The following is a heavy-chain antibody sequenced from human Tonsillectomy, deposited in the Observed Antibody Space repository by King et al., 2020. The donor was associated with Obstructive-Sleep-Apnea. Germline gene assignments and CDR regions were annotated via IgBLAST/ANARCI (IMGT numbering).Heavy chain of an antibody. CDR3: ARLSAGDLHTHFDY. D-gene: IGHD6-13*01. CDR2: IYPVDSDA. CDR1: GDSFTNYW. Sequence: VQLVESGAEVKKPGESLKISCKGAGDSFTNYWIGWVRQMPGKGLEWMGVIYPVDSDARYSPSFQGQVSTLADNSISTASLQWGSLRASDTAVYYCARLSAGDLHTHFDYWGQGTLVTVSS. J-gene: IGHJ4*02. V-gene: IGHV5-51*01.